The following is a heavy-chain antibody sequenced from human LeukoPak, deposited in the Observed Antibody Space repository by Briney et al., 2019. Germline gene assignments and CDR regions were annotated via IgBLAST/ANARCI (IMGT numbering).Heavy chain of an antibody. V-gene: IGHV3-23*01. D-gene: IGHD6-6*01. CDR1: GFTFSSYA. J-gene: IGHJ4*02. Sequence: PGGSLRLSCAASGFTFSSYAMNWVRQAPGKGLEWVSAISGSGGSTYCADSVKGRFTISRDNSKNTLYLQMNSLRAEDTAVYYCAKDRSRSSSSVFDYWGQGTLVTVSS. CDR3: AKDRSRSSSSVFDY. CDR2: ISGSGGST.